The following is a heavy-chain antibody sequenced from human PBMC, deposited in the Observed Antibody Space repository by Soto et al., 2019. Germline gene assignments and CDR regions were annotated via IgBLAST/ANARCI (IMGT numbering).Heavy chain of an antibody. V-gene: IGHV5-51*01. CDR2: VYPRDSDT. J-gene: IGHJ5*01. Sequence: GESLKISCKASVYIFIDYWIGWVRQMPGKGLEWMGIVYPRDSDTRYSPSFQGQVTISADRSTGTAFLQWRSLKASDTALYYCPRPPLTGYTTHFKTLGQETLLAVSS. CDR1: VYIFIDYW. D-gene: IGHD3-9*01. CDR3: PRPPLTGYTTHFKT.